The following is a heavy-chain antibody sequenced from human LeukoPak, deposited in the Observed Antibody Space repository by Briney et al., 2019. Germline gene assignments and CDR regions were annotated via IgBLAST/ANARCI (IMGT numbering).Heavy chain of an antibody. Sequence: ASVKVSCKASGYTFTGYYMHWVRQAPGQGLEWMGWINPNSGGTNYAQKFQGRVTMTRDTSISTAYMELSRLRSDDTAVYYCARDRITMVRGVVDNWFDPWGQGTLVTVSS. D-gene: IGHD3-10*01. V-gene: IGHV1-2*02. CDR2: INPNSGGT. CDR1: GYTFTGYY. J-gene: IGHJ5*02. CDR3: ARDRITMVRGVVDNWFDP.